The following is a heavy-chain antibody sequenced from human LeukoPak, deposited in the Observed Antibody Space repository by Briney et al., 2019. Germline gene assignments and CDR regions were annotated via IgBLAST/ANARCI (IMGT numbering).Heavy chain of an antibody. Sequence: GGSLRLSCAASGFTFSSYGMHWVRQAPGKGLEWVAVISYDGSNKYYADSVKGRFTISRDNSKNTLYLQMNSLRAEDTAVYYCAKTTSRALDYWGQGTLVTVSS. D-gene: IGHD1-1*01. CDR2: ISYDGSNK. CDR1: GFTFSSYG. V-gene: IGHV3-30*18. CDR3: AKTTSRALDY. J-gene: IGHJ4*02.